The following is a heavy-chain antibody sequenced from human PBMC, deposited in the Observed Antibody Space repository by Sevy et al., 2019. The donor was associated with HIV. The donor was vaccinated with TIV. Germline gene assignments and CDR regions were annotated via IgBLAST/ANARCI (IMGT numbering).Heavy chain of an antibody. V-gene: IGHV3-74*01. Sequence: GGSLRLSCAASGFTFSSYWMHWVRQAPGKGLVWVSRINSEGSSTSYADSVKGRFTISRDNAKNTRYLQMNSLRAADTAVYYCARADIAARPGVDYWGQGTLVTVSS. CDR1: GFTFSSYW. CDR2: INSEGSST. D-gene: IGHD6-6*01. J-gene: IGHJ4*02. CDR3: ARADIAARPGVDY.